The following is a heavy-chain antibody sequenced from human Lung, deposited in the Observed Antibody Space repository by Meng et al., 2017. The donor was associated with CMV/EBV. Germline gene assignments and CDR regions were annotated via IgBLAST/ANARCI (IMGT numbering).Heavy chain of an antibody. CDR2: IYHSGST. CDR3: ARVGQWLPIDY. V-gene: IGHV4-4*02. D-gene: IGHD6-19*01. CDR1: GGSISSSNW. J-gene: IGHJ4*02. Sequence: QRTGPGVVKLSGTLSLTCPVPGGSISSSNWWSWVRQPPGKGLEWIGEIYHSGSTNYNPSLKSRVTISVDKSKNQFSLNLSSVTAADTAVYYCARVGQWLPIDYWGQGTLVTVSS.